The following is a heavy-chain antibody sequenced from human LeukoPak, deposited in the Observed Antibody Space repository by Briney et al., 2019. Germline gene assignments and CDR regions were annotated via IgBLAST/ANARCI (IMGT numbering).Heavy chain of an antibody. Sequence: GGSLRLSCAAPGFTFSSFAMHWVRQAPGKGLEWVAVISYDGSHKDYADSVKGRFTISRDNSKNTLYLQMNSLRAEDTAVYYCARAWDTDTVPGPFDYWGQGTLVTVSS. CDR3: ARAWDTDTVPGPFDY. D-gene: IGHD5-18*01. V-gene: IGHV3-30*01. CDR1: GFTFSSFA. J-gene: IGHJ4*02. CDR2: ISYDGSHK.